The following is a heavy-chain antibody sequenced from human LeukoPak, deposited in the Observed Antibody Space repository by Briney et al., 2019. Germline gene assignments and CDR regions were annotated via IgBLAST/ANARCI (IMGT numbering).Heavy chain of an antibody. V-gene: IGHV3-23*01. J-gene: IGHJ4*02. D-gene: IGHD5-12*01. CDR2: ISGSGGST. Sequence: PGGSLRLSCAASGFTFSSYWMSWVRQAPGKGLEWVSAISGSGGSTYYADSVKGRFTISRDNSKNTLYLQMNSLRAEDTAVYYCAKTEGGYEGYFDYWGQGTLVTVSS. CDR3: AKTEGGYEGYFDY. CDR1: GFTFSSYW.